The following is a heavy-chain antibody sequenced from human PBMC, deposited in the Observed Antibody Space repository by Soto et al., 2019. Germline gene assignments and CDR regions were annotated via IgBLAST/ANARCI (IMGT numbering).Heavy chain of an antibody. CDR3: ARTHVDTAMAQNYYYYGMDV. D-gene: IGHD5-18*01. Sequence: QVQLQESGPGLVKPSGTLSLTCAVSGGSISSSNWWSWVRQPPGKGLEWIGEIYHSGSTNYNPSRKSRVTISVDKSKNQFSLKLSSVTAADTAVYYCARTHVDTAMAQNYYYYGMDVWGQGTTVTVSS. V-gene: IGHV4-4*02. CDR2: IYHSGST. CDR1: GGSISSSNW. J-gene: IGHJ6*02.